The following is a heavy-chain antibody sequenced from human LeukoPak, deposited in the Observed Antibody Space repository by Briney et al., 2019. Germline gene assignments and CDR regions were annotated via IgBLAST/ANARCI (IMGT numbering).Heavy chain of an antibody. CDR3: ARGSRLWSRSWYYFDY. CDR1: GGSFSGYY. J-gene: IGHJ4*02. Sequence: SETLSLTCAVYGGSFSGYYWSWIRQPPGKGLEWIGEIDHSGSTNYNPSLKSRVTISVDTSKNQFPLKLSSVTAADTAVYYCARGSRLWSRSWYYFDYWGQGTLVTVSS. CDR2: IDHSGST. D-gene: IGHD6-13*01. V-gene: IGHV4-34*01.